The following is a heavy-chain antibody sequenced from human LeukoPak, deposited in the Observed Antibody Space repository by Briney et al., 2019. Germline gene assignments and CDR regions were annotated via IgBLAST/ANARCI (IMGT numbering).Heavy chain of an antibody. CDR1: GYTFTGYY. CDR2: INPNSGGT. D-gene: IGHD1-26*01. V-gene: IGHV1-2*02. Sequence: ASVKVSCKASGYTFTGYYMHWVRQAPGQGLEWMGWINPNSGGTNYAQKFQGRVTMTRDTSISTAYMELSRLRSDDTAVYYCARVGDMSGSYYDAFDIWGQGTMVTVSS. J-gene: IGHJ3*02. CDR3: ARVGDMSGSYYDAFDI.